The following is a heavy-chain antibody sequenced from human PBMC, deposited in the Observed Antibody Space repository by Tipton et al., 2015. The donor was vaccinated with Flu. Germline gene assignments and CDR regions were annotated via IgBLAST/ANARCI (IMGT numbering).Heavy chain of an antibody. CDR3: ARRGALGYCNNGVCSYYFDY. CDR2: IYHSGNT. Sequence: TLSLTXTVSGDSISSGSYYWGWIRQPPGKGPEWIGSIYHSGNTYYNPSLKSRVTISVDTSKNQFSLNLNSVTAADTAVYFCARRGALGYCNNGVCSYYFDYWGQGTLVTVSS. CDR1: GDSISSGSYY. V-gene: IGHV4-39*01. D-gene: IGHD2-8*01. J-gene: IGHJ4*02.